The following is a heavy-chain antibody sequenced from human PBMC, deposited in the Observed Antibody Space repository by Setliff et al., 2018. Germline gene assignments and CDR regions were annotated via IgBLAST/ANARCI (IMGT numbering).Heavy chain of an antibody. D-gene: IGHD1-26*01. J-gene: IGHJ4*02. V-gene: IGHV1-18*01. Sequence: ASVKVSCKASGYAFGSSGISWVRQAPGQGLEWMGWISAYNGYIVYAQKFQGRVTMTTDTSTTTAYMEVRSLRSDDTAVYYCVRDLGQWALDFWGQGTLVTVSS. CDR2: ISAYNGYI. CDR1: GYAFGSSG. CDR3: VRDLGQWALDF.